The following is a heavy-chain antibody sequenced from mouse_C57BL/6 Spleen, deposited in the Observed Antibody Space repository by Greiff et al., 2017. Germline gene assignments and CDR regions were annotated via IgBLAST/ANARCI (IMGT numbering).Heavy chain of an antibody. V-gene: IGHV2-9*01. CDR2: IWGGGGT. CDR3: AKRGDGVYAMDD. D-gene: IGHD2-3*01. CDR1: GFSLTSYG. J-gene: IGHJ4*01. Sequence: VQVVESGPGLVAPSQSLSITCTVSGFSLTSYGVDWVRQPPGKGLEWLGAIWGGGGTNSNSAIMSSLSISKDNSKSKVVLIMNRRQTDDTSIDYCAKRGDGVYAMDDWGRGTSVTVSS.